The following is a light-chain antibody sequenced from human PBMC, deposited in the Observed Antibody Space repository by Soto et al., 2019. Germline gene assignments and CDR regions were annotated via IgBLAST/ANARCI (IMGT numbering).Light chain of an antibody. Sequence: QSALTQPRSVSESPGQSVTNSCTGTSSDVGGYNFVAWYQQHTGKAPKLMIYDVSKRPAGVPDRFSGSKSGNTASLTISGLQAEDEADYYCCSYAGSYTWVFGTGTKLTVL. CDR1: SSDVGGYNF. CDR2: DVS. CDR3: CSYAGSYTWV. J-gene: IGLJ1*01. V-gene: IGLV2-11*01.